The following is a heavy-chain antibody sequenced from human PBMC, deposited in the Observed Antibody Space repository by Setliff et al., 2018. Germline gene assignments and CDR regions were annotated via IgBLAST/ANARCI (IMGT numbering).Heavy chain of an antibody. CDR1: GYTFTGYY. CDR3: ARDLLYSGSYFGYYYGMDV. J-gene: IGHJ6*02. D-gene: IGHD1-26*01. V-gene: IGHV1-2*04. Sequence: ASVKVSCKASGYTFTGYYMLWVRQAPGQGLEWMGWINPNSGGTNYAQKFQGWVTMTRDTSISTAYMELSRLRSDDTAVYYCARDLLYSGSYFGYYYGMDVWGQGTTVTVSS. CDR2: INPNSGGT.